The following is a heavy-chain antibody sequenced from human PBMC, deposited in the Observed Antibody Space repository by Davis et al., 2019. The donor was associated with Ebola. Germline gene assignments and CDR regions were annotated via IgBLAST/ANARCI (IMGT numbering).Heavy chain of an antibody. D-gene: IGHD3-16*01. V-gene: IGHV3-66*02. CDR3: ARDLSWAGYFDD. CDR1: GFTFRNYW. J-gene: IGHJ4*02. Sequence: GGSLRLSCAASGFTFRNYWMSWVRQAPGKGLEWVSVIQSGGGTYYADSVKGRFTISRDNSKNTLYLQMNSLRVEDTAVYYCARDLSWAGYFDDWGQGTLVTVSS. CDR2: IQSGGGT.